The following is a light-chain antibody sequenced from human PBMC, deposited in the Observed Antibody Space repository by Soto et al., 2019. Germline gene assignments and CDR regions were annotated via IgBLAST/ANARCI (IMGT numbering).Light chain of an antibody. V-gene: IGKV1-39*01. J-gene: IGKJ4*01. CDR2: AAS. CDR1: PGISNY. Sequence: EIQMTQSPSSLSASVGDRVTITCRASPGISNYLNWYQRKPGKAPELLIYAASNLQTGAPSRFSGGGSGTDFTLTISSLQPEDFATYYCQQTYSTPLTFGGGTKVEIK. CDR3: QQTYSTPLT.